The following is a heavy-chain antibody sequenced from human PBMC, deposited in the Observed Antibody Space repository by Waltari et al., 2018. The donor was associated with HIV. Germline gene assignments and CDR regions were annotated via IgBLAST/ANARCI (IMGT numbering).Heavy chain of an antibody. CDR1: SYA. CDR2: ISYDGSNK. CDR3: ARDRAAAGTVDWFDP. V-gene: IGHV3-30*04. D-gene: IGHD6-13*01. J-gene: IGHJ5*02. Sequence: SYAMHWVRQAPGKGLEWVAVISYDGSNKYYADSVKGRFTISRDNSKNTLYLQMNSLRAEDTAVYYCARDRAAAGTVDWFDPWGQGTLVTVSS.